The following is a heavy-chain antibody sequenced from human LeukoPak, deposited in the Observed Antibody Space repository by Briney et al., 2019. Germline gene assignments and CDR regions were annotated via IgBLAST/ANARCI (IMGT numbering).Heavy chain of an antibody. CDR2: MNPNSGNT. V-gene: IGHV1-8*01. CDR1: GYTFTSYD. J-gene: IGHJ4*02. CDR3: ARGFCSDSGGRKFDC. Sequence: ASVKVSCKASGYTFTSYDINWVRQATGQGLEWMGWMNPNSGNTGYAQKFQDRVTMTRNTSIGTAYMELSSLGSEDTAMYYCARGFCSDSGGRKFDCWGQGTLVTVSS. D-gene: IGHD3-22*01.